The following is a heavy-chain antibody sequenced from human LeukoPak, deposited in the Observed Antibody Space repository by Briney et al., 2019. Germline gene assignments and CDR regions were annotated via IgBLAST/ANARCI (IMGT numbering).Heavy chain of an antibody. CDR1: GYSFTSYW. CDR3: ASYYYDSSGYYHLPGY. J-gene: IGHJ4*02. Sequence: GESLKISRKGSGYSFTSYWIGWVRQMPGKGLEWMGIIYPGDSDTRYSPSFQGQVTISADKSISTAYLQWSSLKASDTAMYYCASYYYDSSGYYHLPGYWGQGTLVTVSS. V-gene: IGHV5-51*01. CDR2: IYPGDSDT. D-gene: IGHD3-22*01.